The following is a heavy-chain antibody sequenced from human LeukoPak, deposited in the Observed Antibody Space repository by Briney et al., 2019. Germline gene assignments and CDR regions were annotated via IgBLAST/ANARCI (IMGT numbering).Heavy chain of an antibody. CDR1: GFTFSSYS. CDR2: ISSSSSYI. J-gene: IGHJ5*02. CDR3: AIDQTSVAGTGYNCFDP. D-gene: IGHD6-19*01. Sequence: GGSLRLSCAVSGFTFSSYSMNWVRQAPGKGLAWVSSISSSSSYIYYAALLKGRSTISRDNAKNSLYLQMISLRAEYAAVYYGAIDQTSVAGTGYNCFDPWGQGTLVTVSS. V-gene: IGHV3-21*01.